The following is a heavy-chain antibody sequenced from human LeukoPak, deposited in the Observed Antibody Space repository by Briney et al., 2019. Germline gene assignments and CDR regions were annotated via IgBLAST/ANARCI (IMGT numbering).Heavy chain of an antibody. D-gene: IGHD5-18*01. V-gene: IGHV3-74*01. CDR2: INSDGSST. CDR3: AREGDTAMVSHHDY. CDR1: GFTFSSYW. Sequence: GGSLRLSCAASGFTFSSYWMHWVRQAPGKGLVWVSRINSDGSSTSYADSVKGRFTISRDIAKNTLYLQMNSLRAEDTAVYYCAREGDTAMVSHHDYWGQGALVTVSS. J-gene: IGHJ4*02.